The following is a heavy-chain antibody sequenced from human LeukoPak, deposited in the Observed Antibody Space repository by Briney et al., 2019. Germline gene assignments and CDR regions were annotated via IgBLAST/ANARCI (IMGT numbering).Heavy chain of an antibody. J-gene: IGHJ4*02. CDR2: IRYDGSNK. CDR1: GFTFSSYG. Sequence: GGSLRLSCAASGFTFSSYGMHWVRQAPGKGLEWVAFIRYDGSNKYYADSVKGRFTISRDNSKNTLYLQMSSLRAEDTAVYYCAKDIDYGDYKNYWGQGTLVTVSS. CDR3: AKDIDYGDYKNY. D-gene: IGHD4-17*01. V-gene: IGHV3-30*02.